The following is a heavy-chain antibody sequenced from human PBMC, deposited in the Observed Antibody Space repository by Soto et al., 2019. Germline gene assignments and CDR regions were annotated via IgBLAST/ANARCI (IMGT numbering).Heavy chain of an antibody. V-gene: IGHV3-21*01. J-gene: IGHJ3*02. D-gene: IGHD6-19*01. CDR1: GFTFSSYS. CDR2: ISSSSSYI. Sequence: GGSLRLSCAASGFTFSSYSMNWVRQAPGKGLEWVSSISSSSSYIYYGDSVKGRFTISRDNAKNSLYLQMNSLGAEDTAVYYCASMVREAVAGEYAFDIWGQGTMVTVSS. CDR3: ASMVREAVAGEYAFDI.